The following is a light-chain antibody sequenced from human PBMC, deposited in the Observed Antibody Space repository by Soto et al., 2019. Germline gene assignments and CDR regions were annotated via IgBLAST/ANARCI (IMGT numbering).Light chain of an antibody. Sequence: PGERATLSCRASQSVTSNFAWYQQKPGQAPRLLIYDASNRATGVPARFSGSGSGTDFSLTISSLEPEDFAVYYCQQRGTWPPLFAVGPGTRVDI. CDR1: QSVTSN. J-gene: IGKJ3*01. CDR2: DAS. CDR3: QQRGTWPPLFA. V-gene: IGKV3-11*01.